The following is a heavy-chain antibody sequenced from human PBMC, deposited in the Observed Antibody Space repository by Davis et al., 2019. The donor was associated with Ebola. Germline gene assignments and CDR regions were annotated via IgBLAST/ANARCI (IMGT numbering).Heavy chain of an antibody. D-gene: IGHD5-24*01. CDR3: ARDGYNQYYGMDV. CDR1: GFTFGTYS. V-gene: IGHV3-23*01. CDR2: IFGSAAET. J-gene: IGHJ6*02. Sequence: GESLKISCAASGFTFGTYSMNWIRQAPGKGLEWVAAIFGSAAETFYADSVKGRFTISRDNSKNTLYLQMNSLRAEDTAVYYCARDGYNQYYGMDVWGQGTAVTVSS.